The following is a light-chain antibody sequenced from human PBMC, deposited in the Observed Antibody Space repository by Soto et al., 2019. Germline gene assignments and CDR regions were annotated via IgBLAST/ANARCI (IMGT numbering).Light chain of an antibody. CDR2: DAS. V-gene: IGKV1-5*01. Sequence: DIQMTQSPSTLSASVGDRVTITCRASQSISSWLAWYQQKPGKAPKLLIYDASSLDSGVPSRFSGSGSGTEVTLAISSLQPDDCATDYCQQYNSYAWTFGQGTKVEIQ. CDR3: QQYNSYAWT. J-gene: IGKJ1*01. CDR1: QSISSW.